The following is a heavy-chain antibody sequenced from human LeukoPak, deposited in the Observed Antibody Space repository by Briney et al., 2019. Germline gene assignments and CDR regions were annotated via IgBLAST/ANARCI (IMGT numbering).Heavy chain of an antibody. CDR2: ISYSGST. D-gene: IGHD3-10*01. V-gene: IGHV4-59*01. J-gene: IGHJ6*03. Sequence: PSETLSLTCTVSGGSISSYYWSWIRQPPGKGLEWIGYISYSGSTNYNPSLKSRVTISVDTSKNQFSLNLSSVTAADTAVYYCARAQGHYGSGNYYYYMDVWGKGTTVTVSS. CDR1: GGSISSYY. CDR3: ARAQGHYGSGNYYYYMDV.